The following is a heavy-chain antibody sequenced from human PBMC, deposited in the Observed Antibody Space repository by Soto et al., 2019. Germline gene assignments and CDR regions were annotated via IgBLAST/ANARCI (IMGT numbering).Heavy chain of an antibody. J-gene: IGHJ6*02. CDR3: TRHSTHLGGDD. Sequence: SETLSLTCTVSGGSISSSNYYWAGIRQSPGKGLEWIASIYYSGSTYYNPSLKSRVTISADTSKNQFSLKLRSVTAADTAIYYCTRHSTHLGGDDWGQGTTVTVSS. CDR2: IYYSGST. CDR1: GGSISSSNYY. D-gene: IGHD2-15*01. V-gene: IGHV4-39*01.